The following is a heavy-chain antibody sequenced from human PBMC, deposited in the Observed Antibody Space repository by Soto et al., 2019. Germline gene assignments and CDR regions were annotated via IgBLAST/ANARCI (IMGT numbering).Heavy chain of an antibody. CDR3: AKDYYDFWSGYFGPFDY. J-gene: IGHJ4*02. CDR1: GFTFSSYA. V-gene: IGHV3-23*01. D-gene: IGHD3-3*01. Sequence: GGSLRLSCAASGFTFSSYAMSWVRQAPGKGLEWVSAISGSGGSTYYADSVKGRFTISRDNSKNTLYLQMNSLRAEGTAVYYCAKDYYDFWSGYFGPFDYWGQGTLVTVSS. CDR2: ISGSGGST.